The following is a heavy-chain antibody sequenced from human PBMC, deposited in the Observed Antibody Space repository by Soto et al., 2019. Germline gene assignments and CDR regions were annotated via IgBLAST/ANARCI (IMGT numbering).Heavy chain of an antibody. V-gene: IGHV3-23*01. D-gene: IGHD3-16*01. Sequence: GGSLILSCAASGFTFSSYEMNWVRQAPGKGLEWVSLIGGSGGSTYYADSVKGRFIISRDNSKNTLYLQMNSLRAEDTAVYYCARLGGGARPYYSIDVWGQGKTVRVYS. CDR3: ARLGGGARPYYSIDV. CDR1: GFTFSSYE. J-gene: IGHJ6*02. CDR2: IGGSGGST.